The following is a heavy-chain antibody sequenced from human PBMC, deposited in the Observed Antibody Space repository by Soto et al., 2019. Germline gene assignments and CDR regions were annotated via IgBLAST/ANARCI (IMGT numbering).Heavy chain of an antibody. D-gene: IGHD6-13*01. V-gene: IGHV4-31*03. J-gene: IGHJ5*02. Sequence: SETLSLTCTVSGGSISSGGYYWSWIRQHPGKGLEWIGYIYYSGSTYYNPSLKSRVTISVDTSKNQFSLKLSSVTAADTAVYYCARAAHYSSPFRWFDPWGQGTLVTFSS. CDR2: IYYSGST. CDR1: GGSISSGGYY. CDR3: ARAAHYSSPFRWFDP.